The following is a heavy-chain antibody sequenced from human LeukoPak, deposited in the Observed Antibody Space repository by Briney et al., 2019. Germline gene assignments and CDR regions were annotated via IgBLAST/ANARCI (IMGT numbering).Heavy chain of an antibody. CDR1: GGSISSSSYY. D-gene: IGHD6-19*01. CDR2: IYYSGST. CDR3: AKDGVAGTHDFDY. Sequence: SETLSLTCTVSGGSISSSSYYWGWIRQPPGKGLEWIGSIYYSGSTYYNPSLKSRVIISVDASKNQCSLKLSSVTAADTAVYYCAKDGVAGTHDFDYWGQGTLVTVSS. J-gene: IGHJ4*02. V-gene: IGHV4-39*07.